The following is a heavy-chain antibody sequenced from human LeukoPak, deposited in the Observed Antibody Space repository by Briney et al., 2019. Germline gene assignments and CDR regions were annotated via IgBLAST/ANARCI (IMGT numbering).Heavy chain of an antibody. CDR1: GFTFSSYW. D-gene: IGHD3-22*01. V-gene: IGHV3-7*01. CDR3: ATGATYYYDSSGGWYYFDY. Sequence: GGSLRLSCAASGFTFSSYWMSWVRQAPGKGLEWVANIKQDGSEKYYVDSVKGRFTISRDNAKNSLYLQMNSLRAEDTAVYYCATGATYYYDSSGGWYYFDYWGQGTLVTVSS. J-gene: IGHJ4*02. CDR2: IKQDGSEK.